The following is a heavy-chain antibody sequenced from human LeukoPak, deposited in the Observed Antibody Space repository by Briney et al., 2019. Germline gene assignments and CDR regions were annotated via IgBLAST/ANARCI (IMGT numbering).Heavy chain of an antibody. CDR3: ARDYGSGMDV. CDR1: GMTFSSYG. J-gene: IGHJ6*04. D-gene: IGHD3-10*01. V-gene: IGHV3-33*01. Sequence: GGSLTLSCAPFGMTFSSYGMHWVRQTPGKGLEWVAIIWYDGSDKYYADSVKGRFTISRDNHKNTLYLQMNSLRGEDTAVYYCARDYGSGMDVWGKGTMVTVSS. CDR2: IWYDGSDK.